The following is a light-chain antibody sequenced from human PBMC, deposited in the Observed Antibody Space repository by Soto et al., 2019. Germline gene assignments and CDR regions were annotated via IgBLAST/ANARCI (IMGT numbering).Light chain of an antibody. CDR3: QQYSRSPQT. J-gene: IGKJ2*01. Sequence: EIVLTQSPGTLSLSPGERAALSCRASQSVSRSYLAWYQQKPGQAPRLLIYGASSRPTGIPDRFSGGGSGTEFTLTISRLEPKDVAVYYCQQYSRSPQTFGQGTKLEIK. V-gene: IGKV3-20*01. CDR2: GAS. CDR1: QSVSRSY.